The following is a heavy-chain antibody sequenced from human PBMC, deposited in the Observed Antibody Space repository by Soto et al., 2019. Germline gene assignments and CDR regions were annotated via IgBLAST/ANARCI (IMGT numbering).Heavy chain of an antibody. CDR1: GFTFSSYR. V-gene: IGHV3-48*04. D-gene: IGHD3-10*01. Sequence: GGSLRLSCAASGFTFSSYRMNWVRQAPGKGLEWVSYISSGSTISYAAPVKGRFTTSRDNAKNSLYLQMNSLRAEDTAVYYCARNNHLHYGSGSYYTAWGQGTLVTVSS. CDR2: ISSGSTI. J-gene: IGHJ5*02. CDR3: ARNNHLHYGSGSYYTA.